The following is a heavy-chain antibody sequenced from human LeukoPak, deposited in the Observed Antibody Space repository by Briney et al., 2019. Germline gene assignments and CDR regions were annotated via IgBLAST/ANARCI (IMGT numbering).Heavy chain of an antibody. CDR1: GFTFSSYA. Sequence: GGSLRLSCAASGFTFSSYAMSWVRQAPGKGLEWVSAISGSGGSTYYADSVKGRFTISRDNSKNTLYLQMNSLRAEDTAVYYCAKADALVVVAATDYWGQGTLVTVSS. CDR3: AKADALVVVAATDY. V-gene: IGHV3-23*01. J-gene: IGHJ4*02. D-gene: IGHD2-15*01. CDR2: ISGSGGST.